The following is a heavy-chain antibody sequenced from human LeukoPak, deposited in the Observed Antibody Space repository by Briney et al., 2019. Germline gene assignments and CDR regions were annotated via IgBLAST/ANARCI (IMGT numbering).Heavy chain of an antibody. V-gene: IGHV5-51*01. Sequence: GAALEISWKGACSCITSYWIGWGRPLAGKGEGWMGIIYPGGCDTRYNPSFQGHVTISADKSISTAYQQWSSLKASDTAMYYCARHVRYYDSSGYYYLGVDYWGQGTLVTVSS. CDR1: CSCITSYW. J-gene: IGHJ4*02. D-gene: IGHD3-22*01. CDR2: IYPGGCDT. CDR3: ARHVRYYDSSGYYYLGVDY.